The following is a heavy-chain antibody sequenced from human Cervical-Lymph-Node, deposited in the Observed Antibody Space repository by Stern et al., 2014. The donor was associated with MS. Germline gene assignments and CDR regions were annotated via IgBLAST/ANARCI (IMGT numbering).Heavy chain of an antibody. D-gene: IGHD3-22*01. CDR2: HSSDGSYK. Sequence: QVQLVQSGGGVVQAGRSLRLSCAASGFTFSDYAVHWVRQAPGKGLEWVAVHSSDGSYKFYADSVKGRFTISRDNSQNTLYLQMNSLRAEDTAVYYCARGNYDSAYPSTYYFDYWGQGTLVTVSS. CDR3: ARGNYDSAYPSTYYFDY. CDR1: GFTFSDYA. V-gene: IGHV3-30*01. J-gene: IGHJ4*02.